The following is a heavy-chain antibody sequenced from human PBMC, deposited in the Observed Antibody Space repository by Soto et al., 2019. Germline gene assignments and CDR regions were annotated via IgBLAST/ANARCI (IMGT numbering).Heavy chain of an antibody. J-gene: IGHJ6*03. CDR2: IYYSGST. V-gene: IGHV4-31*03. Sequence: SGTPALTCTVSGGSISSCGYYWGWVRQHPGKGLEWIGYIYYSGSTYYNPSLKSRVTMSVDTSKNQFSLKLSSVTAADTAVYSCARWEFKVRGYYYYYMDVWGKGTTVTVSS. CDR1: GGSISSCGYY. D-gene: IGHD3-10*01. CDR3: ARWEFKVRGYYYYYMDV.